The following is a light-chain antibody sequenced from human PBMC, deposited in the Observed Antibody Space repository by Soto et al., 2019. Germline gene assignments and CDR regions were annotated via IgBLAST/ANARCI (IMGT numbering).Light chain of an antibody. CDR2: DVS. J-gene: IGLJ2*01. CDR3: CSYAGSYTVGV. Sequence: QSALTQPRSVSGSPGQSVTISCTGTSSDVGGYNYVSWYQQHPGKAPKLMIYDVSKRPSGVPDRFSGSKSGNTASLTISGLHSDDEADYYCCSYAGSYTVGVFGGGTKLTVL. V-gene: IGLV2-11*01. CDR1: SSDVGGYNY.